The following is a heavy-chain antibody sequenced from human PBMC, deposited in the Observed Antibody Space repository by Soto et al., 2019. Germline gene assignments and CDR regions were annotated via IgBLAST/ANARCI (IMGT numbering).Heavy chain of an antibody. Sequence: PGESLKISCECSGFSFSKYKIGLVRQMPGKGLEWMGIINPGDSDTRYSPSFQGQVTISADKSISTAYLQWSTLKASDTATYYCVTSYGDSYYYYYGMDVWGQGTTVTVSS. D-gene: IGHD4-17*01. CDR3: VTSYGDSYYYYYGMDV. V-gene: IGHV5-51*01. CDR2: INPGDSDT. J-gene: IGHJ6*02. CDR1: GFSFSKYK.